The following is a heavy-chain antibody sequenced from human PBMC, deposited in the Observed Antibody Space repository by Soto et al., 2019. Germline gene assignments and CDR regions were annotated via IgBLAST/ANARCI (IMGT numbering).Heavy chain of an antibody. Sequence: EVQLLESGGGLVQPGGSLRLSCAASGFTFSSYAMSLVRQAPGKGLEWVSAISGSGGSTYYADSVKGRFTISRDNSKNTLYLQMNSLRAEDTAVYYCAKDQGLAVAGTDCWGQGTLVTVSS. J-gene: IGHJ4*02. CDR1: GFTFSSYA. D-gene: IGHD6-19*01. CDR3: AKDQGLAVAGTDC. V-gene: IGHV3-23*01. CDR2: ISGSGGST.